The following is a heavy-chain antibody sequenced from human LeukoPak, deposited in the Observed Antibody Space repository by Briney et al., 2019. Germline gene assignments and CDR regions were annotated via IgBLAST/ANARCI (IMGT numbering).Heavy chain of an antibody. CDR2: INPSGGGP. Sequence: ASVKVSCKASAYSFTKYYVRGVRQAPAQGLEWMEIINPSGGGPNYAQKFQGRVTMTRDTSTSTLYMELSNLRSDDTAVYYCAKEARIGETGGSLESWGQGTLVTVSS. V-gene: IGHV1-46*01. CDR3: AKEARIGETGGSLES. J-gene: IGHJ4*02. CDR1: AYSFTKYY. D-gene: IGHD4-23*01.